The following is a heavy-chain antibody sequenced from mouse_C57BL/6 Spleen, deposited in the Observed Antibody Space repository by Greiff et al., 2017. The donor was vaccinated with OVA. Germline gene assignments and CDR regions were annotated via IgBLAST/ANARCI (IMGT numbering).Heavy chain of an antibody. D-gene: IGHD1-1*01. J-gene: IGHJ3*01. V-gene: IGHV1-81*01. CDR2: IYPRSGNT. CDR3: ARPYGSSYDWFAY. CDR1: GYTFTSYG. Sequence: VQLVESGAELARPGASVKLSCKASGYTFTSYGISWVKQRTGQGLEWIGEIYPRSGNTYYNEKLKGKATLTADKSSSTAYMELRSLTSEDSAVYFCARPYGSSYDWFAYWGQGTLVTVSA.